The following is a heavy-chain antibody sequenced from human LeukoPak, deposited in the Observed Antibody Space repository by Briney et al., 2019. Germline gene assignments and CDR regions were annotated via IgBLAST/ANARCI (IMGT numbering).Heavy chain of an antibody. CDR2: IQEDGSGK. CDR3: ARDAGYYRMDV. D-gene: IGHD3-16*01. Sequence: PGGSLRLSCTASGFTFRNFWMTWVRQAPGKGLEWVAMIQEDGSGKYYVDSVKGRFTISRDNAKRSLYLQVDSLRAEDTAVYYCARDAGYYRMDVWGKGTTVTVSS. J-gene: IGHJ6*03. CDR1: GFTFRNFW. V-gene: IGHV3-7*01.